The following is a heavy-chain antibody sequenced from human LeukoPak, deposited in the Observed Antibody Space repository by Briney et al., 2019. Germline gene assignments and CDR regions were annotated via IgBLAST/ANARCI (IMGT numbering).Heavy chain of an antibody. CDR3: ATDTRVYCSSTSCYNWFDP. V-gene: IGHV1-24*01. CDR1: GYALTELS. CDR2: FDPEDGET. J-gene: IGHJ5*02. D-gene: IGHD2-2*01. Sequence: ASVKVSCKVSGYALTELSMHWVRQAPGKGLEWMGGFDPEDGETIYAQKFQGRVTMTEDTSTDTAYMELSSLRSEDTAVCYCATDTRVYCSSTSCYNWFDPWGQGTLVTVSS.